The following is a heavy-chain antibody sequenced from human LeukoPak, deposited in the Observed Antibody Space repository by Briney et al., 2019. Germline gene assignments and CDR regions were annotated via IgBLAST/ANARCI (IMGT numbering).Heavy chain of an antibody. J-gene: IGHJ5*02. CDR2: ISTRSSNI. D-gene: IGHD4-17*01. Sequence: GGSLILSCAASGFTFNIYSMKWVRQAPGKGLEWVSYISTRSSNIHYADSVRGRFIISRDNSKNTLYLQMNSLRAEATAVYYCAKLLMANDYGDPWGQGTLVTVSS. V-gene: IGHV3-48*01. CDR3: AKLLMANDYGDP. CDR1: GFTFNIYS.